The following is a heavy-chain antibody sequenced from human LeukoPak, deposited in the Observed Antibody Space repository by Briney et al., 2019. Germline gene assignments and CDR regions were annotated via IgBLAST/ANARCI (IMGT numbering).Heavy chain of an antibody. Sequence: SVKVSCKASGYTFTSYSITWVRQAPGQGLEWMGGIIPIFGTANYAQKFQGRVTITADESTSTAYMELSSLRSEDTAVYYCARVTAGAFDIWGQGTMVTVSS. CDR1: GYTFTSYS. CDR2: IIPIFGTA. V-gene: IGHV1-69*13. J-gene: IGHJ3*02. D-gene: IGHD2-21*02. CDR3: ARVTAGAFDI.